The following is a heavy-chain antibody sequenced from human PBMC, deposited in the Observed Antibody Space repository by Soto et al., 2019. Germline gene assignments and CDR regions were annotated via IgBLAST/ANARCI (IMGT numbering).Heavy chain of an antibody. Sequence: GESLKISCKGSGYTFTSYWIGWVRQMPGEGLEWMGVIYPSDSDIRYSPSFQGKVTISADKSITAAYLQWSSLKAADTAMYYCVRSGTSSGRFSDYWGQGTLVTVSS. CDR3: VRSGTSSGRFSDY. CDR1: GYTFTSYW. D-gene: IGHD2-15*01. V-gene: IGHV5-51*01. CDR2: IYPSDSDI. J-gene: IGHJ4*02.